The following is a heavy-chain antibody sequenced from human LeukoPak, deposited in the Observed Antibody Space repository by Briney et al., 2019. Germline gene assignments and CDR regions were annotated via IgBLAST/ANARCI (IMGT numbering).Heavy chain of an antibody. CDR2: ISGSGGST. CDR3: AKGAGYDYVWGSYRYTGGGAFDI. Sequence: PGGSLRLSCAASGFTFSSYAMSWVRQAPGKGLEWVSTISGSGGSTYYADSVKGRFTISRDNSENTLYLQMNSLRAEDTAVYYCAKGAGYDYVWGSYRYTGGGAFDIWGQGIMVTVSS. D-gene: IGHD3-16*02. V-gene: IGHV3-23*01. CDR1: GFTFSSYA. J-gene: IGHJ3*02.